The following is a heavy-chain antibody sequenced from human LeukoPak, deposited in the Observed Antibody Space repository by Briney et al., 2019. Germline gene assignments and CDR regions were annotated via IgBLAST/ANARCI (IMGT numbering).Heavy chain of an antibody. Sequence: GGSLRLSCAAAGFTFSSYWMHWVRQAPGKGLVWVSRINSDGSSTTYADSVKGRFTISRDNAKNTLYLQMNSLRAEDTAVYYCARDPRGYLAQAGIDYWGQGTLVTVSS. CDR2: INSDGSST. J-gene: IGHJ4*02. V-gene: IGHV3-74*01. CDR1: GFTFSSYW. D-gene: IGHD6-13*01. CDR3: ARDPRGYLAQAGIDY.